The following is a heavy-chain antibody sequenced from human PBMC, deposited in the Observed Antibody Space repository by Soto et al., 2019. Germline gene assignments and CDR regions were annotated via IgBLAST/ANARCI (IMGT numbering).Heavy chain of an antibody. D-gene: IGHD3-22*01. Sequence: EVQLVESGGGLVQPGGSLRLSCAASGFSFSSYSMSWVRQAPGKGLEWVSYISRSSTTIYYADSVKGRFTISRDNARNSLFLQMNSLSDEDTAVYFCARDGYSYLSSGSYNYFDFWGQGTLVTVSS. CDR3: ARDGYSYLSSGSYNYFDF. V-gene: IGHV3-48*02. CDR2: ISRSSTTI. CDR1: GFSFSSYS. J-gene: IGHJ4*02.